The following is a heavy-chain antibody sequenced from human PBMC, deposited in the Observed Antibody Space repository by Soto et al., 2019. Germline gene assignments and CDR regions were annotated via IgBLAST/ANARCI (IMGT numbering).Heavy chain of an antibody. D-gene: IGHD5-18*01. CDR2: ISAYNGNT. V-gene: IGHV1-18*01. CDR3: ARFDTAMALYYFDY. Sequence: ASVKVSCKASGYTFTSYGISWVRQAPGQGLEWMGWISAYNGNTNYAQKLQGRVTMTTETSTSTAYMELRSLRSDDTAVYYCARFDTAMALYYFDYWGQGTLVTVSS. CDR1: GYTFTSYG. J-gene: IGHJ4*02.